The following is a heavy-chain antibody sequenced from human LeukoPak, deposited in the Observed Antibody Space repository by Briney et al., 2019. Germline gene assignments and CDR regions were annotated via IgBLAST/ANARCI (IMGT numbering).Heavy chain of an antibody. CDR3: ARSGYCSGGSCYSLDY. D-gene: IGHD2-15*01. J-gene: IGHJ4*02. Sequence: GESLKISCKGSGYSFTSYWIGWVRQMPGKGLEWMGIIYPGESDTRYSPSFQGQFTISADKSISTAYLQWSSLKASDTAMYYCARSGYCSGGSCYSLDYWGQGTLVTVSS. CDR1: GYSFTSYW. CDR2: IYPGESDT. V-gene: IGHV5-51*01.